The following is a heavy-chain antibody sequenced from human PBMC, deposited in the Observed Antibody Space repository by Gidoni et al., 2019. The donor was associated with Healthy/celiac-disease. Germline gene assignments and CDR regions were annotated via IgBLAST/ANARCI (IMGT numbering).Heavy chain of an antibody. Sequence: EVQLVESGGGLVQPGGSLRLSCAASGFTFSSYSMNWVRQAPGKGLEWVSYISSSSSTIYYADSVKGRFTISRDNAKNSLYLRMNSLRDEDTAVYYCARANYDFWSGDAFDIWGQGTMVTVSS. CDR1: GFTFSSYS. J-gene: IGHJ3*02. D-gene: IGHD3-3*01. V-gene: IGHV3-48*02. CDR3: ARANYDFWSGDAFDI. CDR2: ISSSSSTI.